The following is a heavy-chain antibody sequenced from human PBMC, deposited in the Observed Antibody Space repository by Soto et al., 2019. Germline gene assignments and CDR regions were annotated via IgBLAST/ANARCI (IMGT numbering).Heavy chain of an antibody. CDR1: VYSISSGYS. CDR2: MYHSGDT. CDR3: ARDRSQDYDSSGLFDS. V-gene: IGHV4-38-2*02. J-gene: IGHJ4*02. D-gene: IGHD3-22*01. Sequence: SETLSLACGVSVYSISSGYSWGCIRQPPGKGLEWIGSMYHSGDTYYNPSLKSRVTISGHTSKNQFSLHLSSVAAADTAVYYCARDRSQDYDSSGLFDSWGQGTLVTVSS.